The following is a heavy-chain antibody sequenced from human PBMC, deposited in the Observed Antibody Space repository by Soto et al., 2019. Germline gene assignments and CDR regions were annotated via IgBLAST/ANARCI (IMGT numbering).Heavy chain of an antibody. CDR1: GYTFTGYY. CDR3: ARGMVVVPAAMPPGWFDP. Sequence: GASVKVSCKASGYTFTGYYMHWVRQAPGQGLEWMGWINPNSGGTNCAQKFQGWVTMTRDTSISTAYMELSRLRSDDTAVYYCARGMVVVPAAMPPGWFDPWGQGTLVTVSS. V-gene: IGHV1-2*04. J-gene: IGHJ5*02. CDR2: INPNSGGT. D-gene: IGHD2-2*01.